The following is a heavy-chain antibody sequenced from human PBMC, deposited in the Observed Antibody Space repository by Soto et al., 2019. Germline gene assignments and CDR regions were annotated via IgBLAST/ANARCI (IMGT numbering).Heavy chain of an antibody. V-gene: IGHV4-61*08. CDR1: GGSVSTGVHY. CDR2: IYYSGST. Sequence: QVQLQESGPGLVKPSETLSLTCTVSVSGGSVSTGVHYWSWIRQPPGKGLEWIGYIYYSGSTNYTPSLKSRVTISVDTSKNQFSLKLTSETAADTAVYYCARGYYTSWYWFDRWGRGTLVTVSS. D-gene: IGHD6-13*01. CDR3: ARGYYTSWYWFDR. J-gene: IGHJ2*01.